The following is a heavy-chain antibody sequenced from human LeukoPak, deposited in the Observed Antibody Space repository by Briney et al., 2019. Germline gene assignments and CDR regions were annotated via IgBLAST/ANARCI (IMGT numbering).Heavy chain of an antibody. V-gene: IGHV1-18*01. D-gene: IGHD5-18*01. CDR2: INAYHGNT. Sequence: ASVKLSCKASGYTFTIYGISWVRQAPGQGREWMGWINAYHGNTNYAQKLQGRVTMTTDTSTSTAYMELRSLRSDDTAVYYCAREGRGYSYGPLDYWGQGTLVTVSS. CDR3: AREGRGYSYGPLDY. CDR1: GYTFTIYG. J-gene: IGHJ4*02.